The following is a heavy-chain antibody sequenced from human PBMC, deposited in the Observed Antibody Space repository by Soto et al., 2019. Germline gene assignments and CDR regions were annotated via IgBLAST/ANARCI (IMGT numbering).Heavy chain of an antibody. CDR1: GFTFSDYE. J-gene: IGHJ4*02. CDR3: ARDSGGSYYDAFDS. Sequence: GGSLRLSCAASGFTFSDYEMNWVRQAPGKGLEWVSYISHSGSTTYYADSVKGRFTISRDDAEKSVYLQMNSLRAEDSAIYYCARDSGGSYYDAFDSWGQGSRVIVSS. CDR2: ISHSGSTT. V-gene: IGHV3-48*03. D-gene: IGHD1-26*01.